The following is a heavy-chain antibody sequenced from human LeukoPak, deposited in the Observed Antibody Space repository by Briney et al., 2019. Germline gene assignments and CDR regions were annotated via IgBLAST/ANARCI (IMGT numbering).Heavy chain of an antibody. Sequence: EASVKVSCKASGYTFTGYYMHWVRQAPGQGLEWMGWINPNSGGTNYAQKFQGRVTMTRDTSISTAYMELSRLRSDDTAVYYCARGGLIRLGELSFLGYWGQGTLVTVSS. CDR3: ARGGLIRLGELSFLGY. D-gene: IGHD3-16*02. CDR1: GYTFTGYY. V-gene: IGHV1-2*02. CDR2: INPNSGGT. J-gene: IGHJ4*02.